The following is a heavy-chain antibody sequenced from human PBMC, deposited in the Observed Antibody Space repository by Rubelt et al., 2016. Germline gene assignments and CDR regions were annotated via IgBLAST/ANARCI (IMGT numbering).Heavy chain of an antibody. CDR1: GDSVSSNSAA. D-gene: IGHD2-2*01. CDR2: TYYRSKWYN. Sequence: QVQLQQSGPGLVKPSQTLSLTCAISGDSVSSNSAAWNWIRQSPSRGLEWLGRTYYRSKWYNDYAVSVKRRITINPDTSKNQFSLQLNSLTPEETAWYYCARDPPSWVSRYYYGMDVWGQGTTVTVSS. CDR3: ARDPPSWVSRYYYGMDV. V-gene: IGHV6-1*01. J-gene: IGHJ6*02.